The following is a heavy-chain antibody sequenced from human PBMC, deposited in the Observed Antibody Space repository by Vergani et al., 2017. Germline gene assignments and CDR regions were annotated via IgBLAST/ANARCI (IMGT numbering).Heavy chain of an antibody. CDR2: INHSGST. CDR3: ARGPWFDP. J-gene: IGHJ5*02. V-gene: IGHV4-34*01. Sequence: QVQLQQWGAGLLKPSETLSLTCAVYGGSFSGYYWSWIRQPPGKGLEWMGEINHSGSTNYNPSLKIRVTISVDTSQNQFSLRLSSVNAADTAVYYCARGPWFDPWGQGTLVTVSS. CDR1: GGSFSGYY.